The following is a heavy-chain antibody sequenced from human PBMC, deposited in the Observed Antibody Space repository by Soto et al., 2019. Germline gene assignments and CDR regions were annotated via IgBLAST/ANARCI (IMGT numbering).Heavy chain of an antibody. Sequence: PGGSLRLSCVGSALRFSYYPLNRVRQARGQGLEWVANINSRGTSTNYVDSGRGRFSTSRDNTRNSFYLNMHSLKVGATATYYCVRGTPTPGLYIWGRGTTANVPS. CDR2: INSRGTST. CDR3: VRGTPTPGLYI. J-gene: IGHJ6*02. V-gene: IGHV3-7*03. CDR1: ALRFSYYP. D-gene: IGHD1-1*01.